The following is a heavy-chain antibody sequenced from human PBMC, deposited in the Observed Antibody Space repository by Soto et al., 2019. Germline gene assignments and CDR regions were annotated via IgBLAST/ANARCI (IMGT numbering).Heavy chain of an antibody. D-gene: IGHD3-10*01. Sequence: EVQLVESGGGLVQPGGSLRLSCAASGFTFSSYWMSWVRQAPGKGLEWVANIKQDGSEKYYVDSVKGRFTISRDNAKNPLFLQMNSLRAEGTAVYYCARDPPPPYYYGSGSYYDYWGQGTLVTVSS. CDR1: GFTFSSYW. V-gene: IGHV3-7*05. CDR3: ARDPPPPYYYGSGSYYDY. CDR2: IKQDGSEK. J-gene: IGHJ4*02.